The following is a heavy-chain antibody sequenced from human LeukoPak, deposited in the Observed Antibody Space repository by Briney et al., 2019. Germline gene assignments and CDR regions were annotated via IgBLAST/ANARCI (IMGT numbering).Heavy chain of an antibody. D-gene: IGHD6-13*01. V-gene: IGHV3-48*03. CDR2: ISSSGSTI. CDR1: GFTFSSYE. Sequence: PGGSLRLSCAASGFTFSSYEMNWVRQAPGKGLEWVSYISSSGSTIYYADSVKGRFTISRDNAKNALYLQMNSLRAEDTAVYYCARDRYGSSPLWGQGTLVTVSS. J-gene: IGHJ4*02. CDR3: ARDRYGSSPL.